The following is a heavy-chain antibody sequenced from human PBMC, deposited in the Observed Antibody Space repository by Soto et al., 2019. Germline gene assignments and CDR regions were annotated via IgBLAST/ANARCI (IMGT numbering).Heavy chain of an antibody. CDR2: INHSGST. D-gene: IGHD6-19*01. Sequence: SESLSLTCAVYGGSFSGCYWSWIRQPPGEGLEWIGEINHSGSTNYNPSLKSRVTISVDTSKNQFSLKLSSVTAADTAVYYCARGGYSSAWSRAGHRRPHDNSDFLGEGTLVAV. V-gene: IGHV4-34*01. CDR3: ARGGYSSAWSRAGHRRPHDNSDF. CDR1: GGSFSGCY. J-gene: IGHJ4*02.